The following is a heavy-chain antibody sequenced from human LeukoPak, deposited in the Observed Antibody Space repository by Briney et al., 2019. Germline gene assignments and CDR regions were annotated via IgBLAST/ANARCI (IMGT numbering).Heavy chain of an antibody. CDR3: TRGSIAVPYNWFDP. CDR1: GYTFTSYD. CDR2: MNPNSGNT. V-gene: IGHV1-8*01. Sequence: ASVKVSCKASGYTFTSYDINWVRQAAGQGLEWMGWMNPNSGNTGYAQKFQGRVIMTRDTSVSTAYMELSSLRSEDTAVYYCTRGSIAVPYNWFDPWGQGALVTVSS. J-gene: IGHJ5*02. D-gene: IGHD6-19*01.